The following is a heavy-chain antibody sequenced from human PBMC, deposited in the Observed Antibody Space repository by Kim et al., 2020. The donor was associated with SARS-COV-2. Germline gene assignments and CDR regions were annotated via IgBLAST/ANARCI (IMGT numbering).Heavy chain of an antibody. CDR3: ATTMITENPPIL. D-gene: IGHD3-22*01. CDR2: ISSSSSYT. Sequence: GGSLRLSCAASGFTFSDYYMSWIRQAPGKGLEWVSYISSSSSYTNYADSVKGRFTISRDNAKNSLYLQMNSLRAEDTAVYYCATTMITENPPILRGQGTLVTVSS. V-gene: IGHV3-11*03. J-gene: IGHJ4*02. CDR1: GFTFSDYY.